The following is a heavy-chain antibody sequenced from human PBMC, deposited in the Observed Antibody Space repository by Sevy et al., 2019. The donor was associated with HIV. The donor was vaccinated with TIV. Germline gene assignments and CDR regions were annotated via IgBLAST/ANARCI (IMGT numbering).Heavy chain of an antibody. CDR3: TKDAGSGSFFSGYSYWNYMDV. CDR2: INYNADNI. Sequence: GGSLRLSCTASGVNLNDYAMHWVRQVPGKGLKWVSSINYNADNIFYADSVKGRFTISRENGKKSLYLQMDSLRVDDTALYFCTKDAGSGSFFSGYSYWNYMDVWGQGTTVTVSS. D-gene: IGHD1-26*01. V-gene: IGHV3-9*01. J-gene: IGHJ6*03. CDR1: GVNLNDYA.